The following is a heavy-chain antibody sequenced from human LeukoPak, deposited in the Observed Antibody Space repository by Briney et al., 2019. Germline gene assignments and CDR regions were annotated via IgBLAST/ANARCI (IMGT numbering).Heavy chain of an antibody. CDR3: ARTGVTFGFDY. J-gene: IGHJ4*02. Sequence: GGSLRLSCVASGFSFRSYWMHWLRQAPGKGLVWVSRIKSDGSGTNYADSVKGRFTISRDNVENTLYLQMNSLRAEDTAVYYCARTGVTFGFDYWGQGTLVTVSS. D-gene: IGHD4-23*01. CDR1: GFSFRSYW. CDR2: IKSDGSGT. V-gene: IGHV3-74*01.